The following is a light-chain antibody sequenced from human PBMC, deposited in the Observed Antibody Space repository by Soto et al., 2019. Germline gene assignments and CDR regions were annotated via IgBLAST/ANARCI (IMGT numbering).Light chain of an antibody. CDR1: QSVSSSQ. V-gene: IGKV3-20*01. CDR2: AAS. Sequence: EVVLTQSPGTLSLSPGERATISCRASQSVSSSQLAWFQQKPSQANRLLIYAASSRAAGIPGRFSGSGSGTDFTLTISRLEPEDGAVYDCQQYGSAPHTFGGGTKVDNK. CDR3: QQYGSAPHT. J-gene: IGKJ4*01.